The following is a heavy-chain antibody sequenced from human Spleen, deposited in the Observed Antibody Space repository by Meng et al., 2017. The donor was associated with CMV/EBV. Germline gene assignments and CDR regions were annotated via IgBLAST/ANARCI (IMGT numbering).Heavy chain of an antibody. CDR1: GYTFTGYY. Sequence: ASVKVSCKASGYTFTGYYMHWVRQAPGQGLEWMGWINPNSGGTNYAQKFQGRVTMTIETSTSTAYMELRSLRSDDTAVYYCARDGISGTTWPPRFYYYGMDVWGQGTTVTVSS. CDR2: INPNSGGT. D-gene: IGHD1-7*01. V-gene: IGHV1-2*02. CDR3: ARDGISGTTWPPRFYYYGMDV. J-gene: IGHJ6*02.